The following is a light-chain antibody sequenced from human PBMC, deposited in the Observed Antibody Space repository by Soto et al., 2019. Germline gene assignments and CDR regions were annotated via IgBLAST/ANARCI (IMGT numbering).Light chain of an antibody. CDR1: QSISSY. V-gene: IGKV3-11*01. CDR3: QQRANWPLT. CDR2: DAS. Sequence: EIVLTQSPATLSLSPGERATLSCRASQSISSYLIWYQQKPGQAPRLLIYDASSRATAIPARFSGSGSGTDFTLTISNLGPEDFAVYYCQQRANWPLTFGGGTNVEI. J-gene: IGKJ4*01.